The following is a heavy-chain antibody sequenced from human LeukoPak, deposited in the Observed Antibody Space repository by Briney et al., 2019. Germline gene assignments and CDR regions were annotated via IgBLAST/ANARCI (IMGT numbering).Heavy chain of an antibody. J-gene: IGHJ6*03. CDR1: GYTFTSYG. V-gene: IGHV7-4-1*02. CDR2: INTNTGNP. CDR3: ARPELRWSAYYYMDV. D-gene: IGHD4-23*01. Sequence: ASVKVSCKASGYTFTSYGVSWVRQAPGQGLEWMGWINTNTGNPTYAQGFTGRFVFSLDTSVSTAYLQINTLKAEDTAVYYCARPELRWSAYYYMDVWGKGTTVTVSS.